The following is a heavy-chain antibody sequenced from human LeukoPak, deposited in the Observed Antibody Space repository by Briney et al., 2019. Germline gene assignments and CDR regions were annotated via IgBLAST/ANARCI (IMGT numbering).Heavy chain of an antibody. J-gene: IGHJ3*02. D-gene: IGHD3-22*01. Sequence: TSETLSLTCTVSGGSISSNYYWSWIRQPAGKGLEYIGRIYNSGITNYNPSLKSRVTISLDTSRNQFSLKLNSVTAADTAVYYCAKSNGYGLIDIWGQGTMVTVSS. CDR2: IYNSGIT. V-gene: IGHV4-4*07. CDR1: GGSISSNYY. CDR3: AKSNGYGLIDI.